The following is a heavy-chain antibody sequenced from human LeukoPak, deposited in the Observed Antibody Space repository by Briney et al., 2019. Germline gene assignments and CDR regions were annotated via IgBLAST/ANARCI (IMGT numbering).Heavy chain of an antibody. CDR3: ARGVSRYGDLFVDY. CDR1: GVSFSGYY. CDR2: ITHGGSI. Sequence: SETLSLTCAVYGVSFSGYYWSWIRQPPGKGREWIGEITHGGSINYNPSLKSRVTISVDTSKNQFSLNLSSVTAADTAVYYCARGVSRYGDLFVDYWGQGTLVTVSS. J-gene: IGHJ4*02. D-gene: IGHD4-17*01. V-gene: IGHV4-34*01.